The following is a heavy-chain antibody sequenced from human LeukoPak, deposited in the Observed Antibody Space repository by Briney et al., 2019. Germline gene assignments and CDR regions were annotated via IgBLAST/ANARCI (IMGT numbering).Heavy chain of an antibody. CDR3: ARGGSVRPSSSWYPY. D-gene: IGHD6-13*01. V-gene: IGHV1-69*05. CDR1: GGTFSSYA. J-gene: IGHJ4*02. Sequence: GASVKVSCKASGGTFSSYAISWVRQAPGQGLEWMGGIIPIFGTANYAQKFQGRVTITTDESTSTAYMELSSLRSEDTAVYYCARGGSVRPSSSWYPYWGQGTLVTVSS. CDR2: IIPIFGTA.